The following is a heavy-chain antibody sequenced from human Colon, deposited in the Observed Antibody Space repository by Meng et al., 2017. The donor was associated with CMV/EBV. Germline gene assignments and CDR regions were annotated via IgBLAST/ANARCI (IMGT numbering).Heavy chain of an antibody. D-gene: IGHD2-2*01. V-gene: IGHV3-11*04. CDR2: ISGSGSAI. J-gene: IGHJ4*02. CDR1: GFTFSDYY. Sequence: GGSLRLSCAASGFTFSDYYMTWVRQAPGKGLEWVSYISGSGSAIYYADSVKGRFTISRDNAKNSLFLQMDSLRAEDTAVYYCARDRESSYWSSPYTGIDFWGQGTLVTVSS. CDR3: ARDRESSYWSSPYTGIDF.